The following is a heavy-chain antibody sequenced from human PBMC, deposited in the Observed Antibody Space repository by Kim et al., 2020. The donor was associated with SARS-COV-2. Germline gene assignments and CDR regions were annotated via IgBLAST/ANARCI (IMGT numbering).Heavy chain of an antibody. CDR3: ARLPSGYVVGIFDY. D-gene: IGHD5-12*01. V-gene: IGHV4-39*01. J-gene: IGHJ4*02. Sequence: NPSLKSRVTISVDTSKNQFSLKLSSVTAADTAVYYCARLPSGYVVGIFDYWGQGTLVTVSS.